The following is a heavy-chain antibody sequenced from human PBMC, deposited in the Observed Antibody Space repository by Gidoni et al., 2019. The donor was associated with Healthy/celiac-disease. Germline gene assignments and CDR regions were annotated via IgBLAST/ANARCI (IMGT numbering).Heavy chain of an antibody. CDR1: GGSISSRSYY. J-gene: IGHJ4*02. CDR2: IYYSWST. CDR3: ASTSSVKSDF. D-gene: IGHD2-2*01. V-gene: IGHV4-39*01. Sequence: QLQLQASGPGLVKPSETLSLTYTVPGGSISSRSYYCDWLRQPPGKGLEWIGSIYYSWSTYYNPYLKCRVTITVDTSKKQFSLKLSSVTAANTAAYYCASTSSVKSDFWGQGTLVTVSS.